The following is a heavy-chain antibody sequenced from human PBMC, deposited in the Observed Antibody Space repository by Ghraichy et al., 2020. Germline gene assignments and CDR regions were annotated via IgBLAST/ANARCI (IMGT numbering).Heavy chain of an antibody. D-gene: IGHD2-21*02. J-gene: IGHJ6*02. CDR2: IIPIFGTA. Sequence: SVKVSCKASGGTFSSYAISWVRQAPGQGLEWMGGIIPIFGTANYAQKFQGRVTITTDESTSTAYMELSSLRSEDTAVYYCAAVVTAIPPGYYYGMDVWGQGTTVTVSS. CDR1: GGTFSSYA. V-gene: IGHV1-69*05. CDR3: AAVVTAIPPGYYYGMDV.